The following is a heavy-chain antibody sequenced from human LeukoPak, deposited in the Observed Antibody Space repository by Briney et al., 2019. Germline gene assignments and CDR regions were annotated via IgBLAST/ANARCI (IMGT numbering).Heavy chain of an antibody. CDR2: IKNEAAGGTT. D-gene: IGHD3/OR15-3a*01. CDR3: TTTLSEGLAVNSKIDY. CDR1: GFTFNNAW. V-gene: IGHV3-15*01. J-gene: IGHJ4*02. Sequence: GGSLRLSCGASGFTFNNAWMTWVRQAPGKGLEWVGRIKNEAAGGTTDYAAPVKGRFTVSRDDSKNTLYLQMNSLKIEDTAVYYCTTTLSEGLAVNSKIDYWGQGALVTVSS.